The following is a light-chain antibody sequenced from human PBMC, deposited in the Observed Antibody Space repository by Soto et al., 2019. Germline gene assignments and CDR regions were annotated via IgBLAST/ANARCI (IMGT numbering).Light chain of an antibody. CDR2: KAS. CDR3: QQYNSFPWT. CDR1: QSIIYW. V-gene: IGKV1-5*03. Sequence: DIQMTQSPSTLSASVGDRVTITCRASQSIIYWLGWYLQKPGKAPNLLIYKASSLESGVPSRFSGSGSGTDFTLTINRLQPDDFATYYCQQYNSFPWTFGQGTKVDIK. J-gene: IGKJ1*01.